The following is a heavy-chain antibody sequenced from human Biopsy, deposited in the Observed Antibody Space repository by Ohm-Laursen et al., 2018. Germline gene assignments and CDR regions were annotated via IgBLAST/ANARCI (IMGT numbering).Heavy chain of an antibody. CDR1: GGSISSDW. J-gene: IGHJ6*02. D-gene: IGHD2/OR15-2a*01. CDR2: VYYSGTT. V-gene: IGHV4-59*01. Sequence: PSQTLSLTCTVSGGSISSDWWSWIRQTPGKGLEWIGSVYYSGTTTYNPSLRSRVTISDDTSMNQISLRLQSVTAADTAIYYCTRATNSTGWPYYYFYGMDIWGQGTTVTVSS. CDR3: TRATNSTGWPYYYFYGMDI.